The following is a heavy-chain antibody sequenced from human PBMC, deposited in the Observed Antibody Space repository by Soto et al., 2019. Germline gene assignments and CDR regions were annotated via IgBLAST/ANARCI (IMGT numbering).Heavy chain of an antibody. V-gene: IGHV1-69*02. Sequence: QVQLVQSGAEVKKPGSSVKVSCKASGGTFSSYTISWVRQAPGQGLEWMGRIIPILGIANYAQKFQGRVTITADQSPSTGYMELSSLRSEDTAGYYCANTLGGDYGDYVSWYFDLWGRGTLVTVSS. J-gene: IGHJ2*01. D-gene: IGHD4-17*01. CDR1: GGTFSSYT. CDR3: ANTLGGDYGDYVSWYFDL. CDR2: IIPILGIA.